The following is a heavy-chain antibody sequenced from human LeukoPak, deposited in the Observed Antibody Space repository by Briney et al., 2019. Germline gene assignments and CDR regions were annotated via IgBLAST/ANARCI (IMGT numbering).Heavy chain of an antibody. Sequence: ASVKVSCKASGYTFTSYGISWVRQAPGQGLEWMGWISAYNGSTNYAQKLQGRVTMTTDTSTSTGSMELRSLRSDDTAVYFCARQPHRAGDAFDIWGQGTMVTVSS. V-gene: IGHV1-18*01. CDR2: ISAYNGST. CDR3: ARQPHRAGDAFDI. J-gene: IGHJ3*02. CDR1: GYTFTSYG. D-gene: IGHD1-14*01.